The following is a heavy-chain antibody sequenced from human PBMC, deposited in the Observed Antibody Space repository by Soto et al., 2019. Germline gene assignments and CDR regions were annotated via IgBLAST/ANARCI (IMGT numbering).Heavy chain of an antibody. D-gene: IGHD2-15*01. Sequence: PGESLKISCKGSGYSFTSYWIGWVRQMPGKGLEWMGIIYPGDSDTRYSPSFQGQVTISADKSISTAYLQWSSLKASDTAMYYCARLGTDCSGGSCYLYYYYYYMDVRGKGTTVTVSS. CDR3: ARLGTDCSGGSCYLYYYYYYMDV. V-gene: IGHV5-51*01. J-gene: IGHJ6*03. CDR2: IYPGDSDT. CDR1: GYSFTSYW.